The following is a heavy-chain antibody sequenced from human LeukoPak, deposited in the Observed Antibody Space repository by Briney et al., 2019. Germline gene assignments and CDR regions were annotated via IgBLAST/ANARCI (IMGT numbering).Heavy chain of an antibody. D-gene: IGHD6-19*01. Sequence: SVKVSCKASGGTFSSYAISRVRQAPGQGLEWMGGIIPIFGTANYAQKFQGRVTITADESTSTAYMELSSLRSEDTAVYYCARPWLVQNYYYGMDVWGKGTTVTVSS. CDR3: ARPWLVQNYYYGMDV. V-gene: IGHV1-69*01. CDR2: IIPIFGTA. J-gene: IGHJ6*04. CDR1: GGTFSSYA.